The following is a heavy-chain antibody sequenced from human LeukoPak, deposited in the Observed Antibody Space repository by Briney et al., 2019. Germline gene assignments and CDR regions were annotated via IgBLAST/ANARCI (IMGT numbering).Heavy chain of an antibody. CDR2: ISGRSSHI. Sequence: GGSLRLSCSASGFSFSDYDMSWVRQAPGKGLEWVSAISGRSSHIYYGESVKGRFTISRDNAKNSLYLQMDSLGVEDTAVYYCGRAFPPLRTSSAGDLWGQGTLVIVSS. D-gene: IGHD3-16*01. V-gene: IGHV3-21*01. CDR3: GRAFPPLRTSSAGDL. CDR1: GFSFSDYD. J-gene: IGHJ1*01.